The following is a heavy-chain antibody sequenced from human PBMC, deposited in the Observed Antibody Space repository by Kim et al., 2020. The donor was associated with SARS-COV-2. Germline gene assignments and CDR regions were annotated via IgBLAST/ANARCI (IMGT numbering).Heavy chain of an antibody. V-gene: IGHV4-39*01. J-gene: IGHJ5*02. D-gene: IGHD2-2*01. Sequence: SETLSLTCTVSGGSISSSSYYWGWIRQPPGKGLEWIGSIYYSGSTYYNPSLKSRVTISVDTSKNQFSLKLSSVTAADTAVYYCARLPIVVVPAAKTWVDP. CDR1: GGSISSSSYY. CDR2: IYYSGST. CDR3: ARLPIVVVPAAKTWVDP.